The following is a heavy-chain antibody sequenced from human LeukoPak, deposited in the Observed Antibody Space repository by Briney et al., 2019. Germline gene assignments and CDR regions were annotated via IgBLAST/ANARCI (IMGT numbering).Heavy chain of an antibody. CDR2: IWYDGSNK. J-gene: IGHJ4*02. CDR3: AGVDYHFDY. V-gene: IGHV3-33*01. Sequence: PGRSLRLSCAASGFTFSSYGMHWVRQAPGKGLEWVAVIWYDGSNKYYADSVKGRFTVSRDNSKNTLYLQMNSLRAEDTAVYYCAGVDYHFDYWGQGTLVTVSS. CDR1: GFTFSSYG. D-gene: IGHD4-11*01.